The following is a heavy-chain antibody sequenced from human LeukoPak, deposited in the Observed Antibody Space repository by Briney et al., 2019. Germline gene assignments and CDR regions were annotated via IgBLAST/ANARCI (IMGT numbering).Heavy chain of an antibody. CDR1: GGSISSYY. D-gene: IGHD3-10*01. CDR3: ARHIRDGSGRYYGMDV. V-gene: IGHV4-59*08. CDR2: IYYSGST. Sequence: SETLSLTCTVSGGSISSYYWSWIRQPPGKGLEWIGYIYYSGSTNYNPSLKSRVTISVDTSKNQFSLELSSVTAADTAVYYCARHIRDGSGRYYGMDVWGQGTTVTVSS. J-gene: IGHJ6*02.